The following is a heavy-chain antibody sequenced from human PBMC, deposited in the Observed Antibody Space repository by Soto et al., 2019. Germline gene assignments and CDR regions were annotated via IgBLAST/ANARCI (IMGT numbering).Heavy chain of an antibody. D-gene: IGHD1-26*01. CDR2: ISYSGST. J-gene: IGHJ2*01. V-gene: IGHV4-31*03. Sequence: QVQLQESGPGLVKPSQTLSLTCTVSGGSISSGGYYWSWIRQHPGKCLEWIGYISYSGSTYYNPSIKSRGAILVDTSKNRFSQKLRSVTAADTAVYYCAGGSHGWYFDLWGRGTMVTVSS. CDR3: AGGSHGWYFDL. CDR1: GGSISSGGYY.